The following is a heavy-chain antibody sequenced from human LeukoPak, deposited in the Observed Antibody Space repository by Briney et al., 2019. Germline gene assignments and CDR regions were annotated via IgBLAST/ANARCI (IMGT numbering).Heavy chain of an antibody. CDR1: ADSISTSNYY. D-gene: IGHD3-16*01. J-gene: IGHJ3*02. CDR3: ATTPHYEGGGFDI. V-gene: IGHV4-39*01. Sequence: SETLSLTCTVSADSISTSNYYWGWIRQPPGKGLEWIGSVYYTGRTNDNPSLKSRVTISVDTSKNQFSLKLNSVTAADTAVYYCATTPHYEGGGFDIWGQGTMVTVSS. CDR2: VYYTGRT.